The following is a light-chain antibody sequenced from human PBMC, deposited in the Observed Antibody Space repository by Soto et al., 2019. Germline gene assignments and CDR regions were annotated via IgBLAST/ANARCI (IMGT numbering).Light chain of an antibody. V-gene: IGLV2-14*01. J-gene: IGLJ1*01. CDR3: SSYTSSSTLV. Sequence: QSVLTQPASVSGSPGQSITISCTGTSSDVGGYNYVSWYQQHPGKAPKLMIYDVSKRASGVSYRFSGSKSGNTASLTISGLQAEDEADYYCSSYTSSSTLVFGTGTKLTVL. CDR1: SSDVGGYNY. CDR2: DVS.